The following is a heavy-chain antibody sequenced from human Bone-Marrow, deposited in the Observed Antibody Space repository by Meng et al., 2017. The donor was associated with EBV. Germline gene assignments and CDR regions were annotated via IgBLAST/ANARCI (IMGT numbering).Heavy chain of an antibody. J-gene: IGHJ5*02. CDR3: ARGNVVVVVAAHNWFDP. CDR1: GGSISSSNW. CDR2: IYHSGST. V-gene: IGHV4-4*02. D-gene: IGHD2-15*01. Sequence: QVQRRESGPGLVKPSGTLSLTCAVSGGSISSSNWWSWVRQPPGKGLEWIGEIYHSGSTNYNPSLKSRVTISIDKSKNQFSLKLNSVTAADTAMYYCARGNVVVVVAAHNWFDPWGQGTLVTVSS.